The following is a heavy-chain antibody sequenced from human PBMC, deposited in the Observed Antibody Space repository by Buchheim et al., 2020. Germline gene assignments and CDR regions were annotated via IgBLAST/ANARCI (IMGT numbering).Heavy chain of an antibody. D-gene: IGHD2-2*01. J-gene: IGHJ4*02. Sequence: EVQLLESGGGLVQPGGSLRLSCAASGFTFSSYAMSWVRQAPGKGLEWVSLISGSGGSTHYADSVKSRFTISRANSKNTLYLQMNRLRAEDTAIYYCASPATIRYRSDYWGQGTL. CDR3: ASPATIRYRSDY. CDR1: GFTFSSYA. CDR2: ISGSGGST. V-gene: IGHV3-23*01.